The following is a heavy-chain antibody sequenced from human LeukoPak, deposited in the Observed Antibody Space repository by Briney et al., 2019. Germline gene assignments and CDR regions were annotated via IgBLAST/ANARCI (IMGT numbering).Heavy chain of an antibody. V-gene: IGHV4-61*02. CDR1: RGSISSGSYY. CDR2: IYTSGTT. CDR3: ARQTGSGLFILP. Sequence: SETLSLTCTVSRGSISSGSYYWSWIRQPAGKGLEWIGRIYTSGTTNYNPSLKSRVTISLDTSKNQFSLRLTSVTAADTAVYYCARQTGSGLFILPGGQGTLVTVSS. D-gene: IGHD3/OR15-3a*01. J-gene: IGHJ4*02.